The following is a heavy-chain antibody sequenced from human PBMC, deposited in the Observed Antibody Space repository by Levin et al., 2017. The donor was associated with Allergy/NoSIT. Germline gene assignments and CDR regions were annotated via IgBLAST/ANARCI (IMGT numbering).Heavy chain of an antibody. J-gene: IGHJ5*02. CDR1: GGSFSGYY. Sequence: SETLSLTCAVYGGSFSGYYWSWIRQPPGKGLEWIGEINHSGSTNYNPSLKSRVTISVDTSKNQFSLKLSSVTAADTAVYYCAILAGNLAARQNWFDPWGQGTLVTVSS. D-gene: IGHD6-6*01. CDR2: INHSGST. V-gene: IGHV4-34*01. CDR3: AILAGNLAARQNWFDP.